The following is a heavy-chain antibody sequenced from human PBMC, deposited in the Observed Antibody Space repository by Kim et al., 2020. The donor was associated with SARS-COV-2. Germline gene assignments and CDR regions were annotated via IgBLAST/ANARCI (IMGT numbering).Heavy chain of an antibody. Sequence: GGSLRLSCAASGFTFSSYWMHWVRQAPGNGLVWVSRINSDGSSTIYADSVKGRFTISRDNAKNTLYLQMNSLRAEDTAVYYCARDGGGLWFGESSYYGMDVWGQGTTVTVSS. CDR2: INSDGSST. V-gene: IGHV3-74*01. D-gene: IGHD3-10*01. CDR1: GFTFSSYW. J-gene: IGHJ6*02. CDR3: ARDGGGLWFGESSYYGMDV.